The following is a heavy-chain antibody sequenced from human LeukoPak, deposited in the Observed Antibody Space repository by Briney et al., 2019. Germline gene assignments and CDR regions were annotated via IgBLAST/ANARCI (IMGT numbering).Heavy chain of an antibody. J-gene: IGHJ4*02. CDR3: AREGAGEPFDY. V-gene: IGHV1-69*13. CDR1: GGTFSSYA. D-gene: IGHD1-14*01. CDR2: IIPIFGTA. Sequence: ASVKVSCKASGGTFSSYAISWVRQAPGRGLEWMGGIIPIFGTANYAQKFQGRVTITADESTSTAYMELSSLRSEDTAVYYCAREGAGEPFDYWGQGTLVTVSS.